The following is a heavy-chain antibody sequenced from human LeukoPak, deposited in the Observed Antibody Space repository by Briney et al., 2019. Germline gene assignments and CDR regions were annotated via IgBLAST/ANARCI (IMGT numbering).Heavy chain of an antibody. D-gene: IGHD2-15*01. Sequence: GGSLRLSCAASGFTFSRHWMHWVRQAPGKGLVWVSRINSDESSTSYADSVKGRFTVSRDNSKYTLYLQMNSLRAEDTAVYYCAKSGLNRFDYWGQGTLVTVSS. J-gene: IGHJ4*02. CDR3: AKSGLNRFDY. V-gene: IGHV3-74*01. CDR1: GFTFSRHW. CDR2: INSDESST.